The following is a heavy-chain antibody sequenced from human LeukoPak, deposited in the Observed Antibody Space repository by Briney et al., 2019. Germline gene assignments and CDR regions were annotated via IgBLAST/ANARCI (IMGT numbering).Heavy chain of an antibody. CDR1: GGSISNYY. J-gene: IGHJ4*02. Sequence: PSETLSLTCTVSGGSISNYYWSWIRQPPGKGLEWIGYISYSGSTNYNPSLKSRVTISLDTSKNQFSLKLSSVTAADTAVYYCARTNKDNFMGWFGELFYYYFDYWGQGTLVTVSS. CDR3: ARTNKDNFMGWFGELFYYYFDY. V-gene: IGHV4-59*08. CDR2: ISYSGST. D-gene: IGHD3-10*01.